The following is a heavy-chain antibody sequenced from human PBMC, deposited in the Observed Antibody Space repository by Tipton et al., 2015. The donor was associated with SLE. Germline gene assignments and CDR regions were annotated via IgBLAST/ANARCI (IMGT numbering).Heavy chain of an antibody. J-gene: IGHJ5*02. CDR3: TTDTGVS. CDR1: GFTFSSYE. CDR2: IKSKTDGGTT. D-gene: IGHD4-23*01. V-gene: IGHV3-15*01. Sequence: GSLRLSCAASGFTFSSYEMNWVRQAPGKGLEWVCRIKSKTDGGTTDYAAPVKGRFTISRDDSKNTLYLQMNSLKTEDTAVYYCTTDTGVSWGQGTLVTVSS.